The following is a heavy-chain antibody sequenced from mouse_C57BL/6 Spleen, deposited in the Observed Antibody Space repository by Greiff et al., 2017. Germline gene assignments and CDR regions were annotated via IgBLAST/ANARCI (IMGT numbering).Heavy chain of an antibody. J-gene: IGHJ2*01. CDR1: GYTFTDYE. V-gene: IGHV1-15*01. Sequence: VQLQQSGAELVRPGASVTLSCKASGYTFTDYEMHWVKQTPVHGLEWIGAIDPETGGTAYNQKVKGKAILTADKSSSTAYMELRSLTSEDSAVYYCTNFYDYEGGWGQGTTLTVSS. D-gene: IGHD2-4*01. CDR3: TNFYDYEGG. CDR2: IDPETGGT.